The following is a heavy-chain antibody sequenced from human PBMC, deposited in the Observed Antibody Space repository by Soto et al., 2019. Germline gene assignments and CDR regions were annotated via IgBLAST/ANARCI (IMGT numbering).Heavy chain of an antibody. Sequence: EVQLLESGGGLVQPGGSLRLSCAASGFTFSSYAMSWVRQAPGKGLEWVSGISGSGGSTYYADSVKGRFTISRDNSKNTLYLQMNSLRAEDTAVYYCAKDLGDYGDYFGSYWGQGTLVTVSS. CDR3: AKDLGDYGDYFGSY. V-gene: IGHV3-23*01. D-gene: IGHD4-17*01. CDR2: ISGSGGST. J-gene: IGHJ4*02. CDR1: GFTFSSYA.